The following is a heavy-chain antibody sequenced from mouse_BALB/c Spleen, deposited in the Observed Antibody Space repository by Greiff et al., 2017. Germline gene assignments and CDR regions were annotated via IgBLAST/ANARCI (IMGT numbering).Heavy chain of an antibody. J-gene: IGHJ4*01. CDR1: GFTFTDYY. D-gene: IGHD1-1*01. CDR2: IRNKANGYTT. Sequence: EVMLVESGGGLVQPGGSLRLSCATSGFTFTDYYMSWVRQPPGKALEWLGFIRNKANGYTTEYSASVKGRFTISRDNSQSILYLQMNTLRAEDSATYYCARATVDYAMDYWGQGTSVTVSS. CDR3: ARATVDYAMDY. V-gene: IGHV7-3*02.